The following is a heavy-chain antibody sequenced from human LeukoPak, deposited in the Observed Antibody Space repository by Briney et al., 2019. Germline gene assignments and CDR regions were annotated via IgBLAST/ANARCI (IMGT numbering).Heavy chain of an antibody. J-gene: IGHJ4*02. CDR3: ARQPYMLGAYYFDY. CDR1: GGSISSSSYY. V-gene: IGHV4-39*01. Sequence: SETLSLTCTVSGGSISSSSYYWGWIRQPPGKGLEWIGSIYYSGSTYYNPSLKSRVTISVDTSKNQFSLKLSSVTAADTAVYYCARQPYMLGAYYFDYWGQGTLVTVSS. D-gene: IGHD1-26*01. CDR2: IYYSGST.